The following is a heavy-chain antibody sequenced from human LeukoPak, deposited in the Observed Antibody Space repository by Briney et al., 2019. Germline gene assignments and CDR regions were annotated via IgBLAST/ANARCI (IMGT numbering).Heavy chain of an antibody. CDR2: IYPGDSDT. V-gene: IGHV5-51*01. CDR1: GYSFTSYW. Sequence: GASLKISCKGSGYSFTSYWIGWVRQMPGKGLEWMGIIYPGDSDTRYSPSFQGQVTISADKSISTAYLQWSSLRASDTAIYYCARRAGSCSGGSCEYFEYWGQGTLVTVSS. CDR3: ARRAGSCSGGSCEYFEY. J-gene: IGHJ4*02. D-gene: IGHD2-15*01.